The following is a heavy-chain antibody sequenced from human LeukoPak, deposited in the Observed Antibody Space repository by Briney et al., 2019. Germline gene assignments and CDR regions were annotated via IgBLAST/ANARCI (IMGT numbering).Heavy chain of an antibody. J-gene: IGHJ4*02. CDR3: ARVTTGWVDY. Sequence: PSETLSLTCTVSGGSISSYYWSWIRQPPGKGLEWIGYIYQSGSTYYNPSLKSRVTISVDRSKNQFSLKLSSVTAADTAVYYCARVTTGWVDYWGQGTLVTVSS. D-gene: IGHD1-1*01. CDR2: IYQSGST. V-gene: IGHV4-59*12. CDR1: GGSISSYY.